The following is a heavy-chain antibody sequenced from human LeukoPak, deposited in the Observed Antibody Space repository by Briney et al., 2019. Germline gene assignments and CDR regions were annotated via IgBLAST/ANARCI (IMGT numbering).Heavy chain of an antibody. D-gene: IGHD3-10*02. J-gene: IGHJ6*02. Sequence: ASVKVSCKASGGAFSSYAISWVRQAPGQGLEWMGGIIPIFGTANYAQKFQGRVTITADESTSTAYMELSSLRSEDTAVYYCASTSGPDRPDVSPDYYYYGMDAWGQGTTVTVSS. V-gene: IGHV1-69*13. CDR1: GGAFSSYA. CDR2: IIPIFGTA. CDR3: ASTSGPDRPDVSPDYYYYGMDA.